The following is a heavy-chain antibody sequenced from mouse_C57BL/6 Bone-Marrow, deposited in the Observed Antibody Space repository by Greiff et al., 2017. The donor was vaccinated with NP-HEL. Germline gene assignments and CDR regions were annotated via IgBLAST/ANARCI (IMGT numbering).Heavy chain of an antibody. CDR3: ARATTVVPDY. J-gene: IGHJ2*01. CDR1: GYTFTSYW. CDR2: IDPSDSYT. D-gene: IGHD1-1*01. Sequence: QVQLQQPGAELVMPGASVKLSCKASGYTFTSYWMHWVKQRPGQGLEWIGEIDPSDSYTNYNQKLKGKSTLTVDKSSSTAYMQLSSLTSEDSAVYYCARATTVVPDYWGQGTTLTVSS. V-gene: IGHV1-69*01.